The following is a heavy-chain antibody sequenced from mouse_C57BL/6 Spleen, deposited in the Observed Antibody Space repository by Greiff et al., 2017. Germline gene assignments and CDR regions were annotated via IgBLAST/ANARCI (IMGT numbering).Heavy chain of an antibody. CDR1: GYTFTSYW. V-gene: IGHV1-50*01. CDR2: IDPSDSYT. J-gene: IGHJ2*01. Sequence: QVHVKQPGAELVKPGASVKLSCKASGYTFTSYWMQWVKQRPGQGLEWIGEIDPSDSYTNYNQKFKGKATLTVDTSSSTAYMQLSSLTSEDSAVYYCARGENWYYFDYWGQGTTLTVSS. CDR3: ARGENWYYFDY. D-gene: IGHD4-1*01.